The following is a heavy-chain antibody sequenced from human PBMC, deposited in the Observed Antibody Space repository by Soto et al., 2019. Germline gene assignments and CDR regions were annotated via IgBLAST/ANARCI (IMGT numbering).Heavy chain of an antibody. CDR2: ISSSGGTI. D-gene: IGHD1-26*01. Sequence: GGSLRLSCAAAGFTFSDYYMSWIRPAPGKGLEWASYISSSGGTIYYADSVKGRFTIPRDNAKNSLYLQMNSLRAEDTAVYYCARGQYSGSYYFDHWGQGTLVTVSS. V-gene: IGHV3-11*01. CDR1: GFTFSDYY. J-gene: IGHJ4*02. CDR3: ARGQYSGSYYFDH.